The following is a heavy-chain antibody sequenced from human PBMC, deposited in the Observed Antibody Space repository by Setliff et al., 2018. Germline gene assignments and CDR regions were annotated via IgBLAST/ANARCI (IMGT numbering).Heavy chain of an antibody. D-gene: IGHD3-10*01. Sequence: WIRQPPGKGLEWIGSIKRNSDGATTDYAAPVKGRFTISRDDSKNTLYLETNGLEAEDTAMYYCTTPLLESTGWFGYYGMDVWGQGTTVTVSS. CDR2: IKRNSDGATT. J-gene: IGHJ6*02. V-gene: IGHV3-15*05. CDR3: TTPLLESTGWFGYYGMDV.